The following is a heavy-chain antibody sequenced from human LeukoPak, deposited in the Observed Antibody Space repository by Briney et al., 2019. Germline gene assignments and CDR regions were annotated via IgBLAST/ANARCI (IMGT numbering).Heavy chain of an antibody. CDR2: ISYDGSNK. CDR3: AKNIAAADRVSY. V-gene: IGHV3-30*18. Sequence: GRSLRLSCAASGFTFSSYGMHWVRQAPGKGLEWVAVISYDGSNKYYADSVKGRFTISRDNSKNTLYLQMNSLRAEDTAVYYCAKNIAAADRVSYWGQGTPVTVSS. CDR1: GFTFSSYG. D-gene: IGHD6-13*01. J-gene: IGHJ4*02.